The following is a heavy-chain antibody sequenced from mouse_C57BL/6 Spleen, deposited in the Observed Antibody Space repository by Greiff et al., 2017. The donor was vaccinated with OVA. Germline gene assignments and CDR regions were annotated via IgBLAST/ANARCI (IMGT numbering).Heavy chain of an antibody. D-gene: IGHD4-1*01. CDR3: AREGKLGGYAMDY. CDR2: ISYDGSN. J-gene: IGHJ4*01. Sequence: EVHLVESGPGLVKPSQSLSLTCSVTGYSITSGYYWNWIRQFPGNQLEWMGYISYDGSNNYNPSLKNRISITRDTSKNQFFLKLNSVTTEDTATYYCAREGKLGGYAMDYWGQGTSVTVSS. V-gene: IGHV3-6*01. CDR1: GYSITSGYY.